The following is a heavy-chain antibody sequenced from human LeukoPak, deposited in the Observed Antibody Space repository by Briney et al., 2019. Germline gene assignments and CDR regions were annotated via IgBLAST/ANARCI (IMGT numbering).Heavy chain of an antibody. Sequence: GGSLRLSCAASGFTFSSYAMSWVRQAPGKGLEWVSGINWNGGSTGYADSVKGRFTISRDNAKNSLYLQMNSLRAEDTALYYCARDPLIAARPIWGQGTLVTVSS. CDR2: INWNGGST. V-gene: IGHV3-20*04. D-gene: IGHD6-6*01. CDR1: GFTFSSYA. CDR3: ARDPLIAARPI. J-gene: IGHJ4*02.